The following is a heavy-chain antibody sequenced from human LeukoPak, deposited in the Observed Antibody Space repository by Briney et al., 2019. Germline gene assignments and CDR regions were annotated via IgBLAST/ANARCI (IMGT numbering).Heavy chain of an antibody. J-gene: IGHJ4*02. CDR3: ARDRLDILTGYPHFDY. D-gene: IGHD3-9*01. Sequence: GGSLKLSCAASGSTFSHSYIHWVRQAPGKGLVWVSRIDIDGNTVYADPVKGRFTISRDNSKNTLYLQMNSLRAEDTAVYYCARDRLDILTGYPHFDYWGQGTLVTVSS. V-gene: IGHV3-74*01. CDR1: GSTFSHSY. CDR2: IDIDGNT.